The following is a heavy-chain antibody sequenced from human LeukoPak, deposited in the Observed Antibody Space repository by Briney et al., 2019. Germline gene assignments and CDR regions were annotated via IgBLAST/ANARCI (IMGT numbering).Heavy chain of an antibody. CDR3: ARGPPNWGYDY. D-gene: IGHD7-27*01. CDR1: GYTFTSYD. V-gene: IGHV1-8*01. CDR2: MSPNSGNT. Sequence: AASVKVSCKASGYTFTSYDINWVRQATGQGPEWMGWMSPNSGNTGYARKFQGRVTMTRSTSMSTAYMELSSLRSEDTAVYYCARGPPNWGYDYWGQGTLVTVSS. J-gene: IGHJ4*02.